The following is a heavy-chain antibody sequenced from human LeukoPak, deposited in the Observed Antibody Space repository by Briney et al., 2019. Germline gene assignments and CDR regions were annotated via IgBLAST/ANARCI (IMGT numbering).Heavy chain of an antibody. CDR3: ARDPVGYSYGMDWFDP. D-gene: IGHD5-18*01. J-gene: IGHJ5*02. Sequence: GSLRLSCAASGFTVSGNYMSWVRQAPGKGLEWVSVIYSGGSTYYADSVKGRFTISRDNSKNTLYLQMNSLRAEDTAVYYCARDPVGYSYGMDWFDPWGQGTLVTVSS. CDR1: GFTVSGNY. CDR2: IYSGGST. V-gene: IGHV3-66*01.